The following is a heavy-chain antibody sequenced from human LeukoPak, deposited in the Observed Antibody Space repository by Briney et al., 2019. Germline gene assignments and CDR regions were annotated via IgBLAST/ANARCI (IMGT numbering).Heavy chain of an antibody. CDR1: GASFSGYY. V-gene: IGHV4-34*01. Sequence: PSETLSLTCAVYGASFSGYYWAWIRQPPGKGLEWIGKINHSGGTSHNPSLNSRVTISVDTSKNRFSLKVSSVTAADTAVYYCVGTKQWLSFDIWGQGTMVTVSS. CDR3: VGTKQWLSFDI. J-gene: IGHJ3*02. D-gene: IGHD3-22*01. CDR2: INHSGGT.